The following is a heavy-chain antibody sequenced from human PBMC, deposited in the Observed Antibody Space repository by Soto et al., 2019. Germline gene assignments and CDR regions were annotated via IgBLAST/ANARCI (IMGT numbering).Heavy chain of an antibody. J-gene: IGHJ3*02. V-gene: IGHV3-23*01. Sequence: GGSLRLSCAASGFTFSSYAMSWVRQAPGKGLEWVSAISGSGGSTYYADSVKGRFTISRDNSKNTLYLQMNSLRAEDKAVYYCAKVGGFRVDAFDIWGQGTMVTVSS. CDR3: AKVGGFRVDAFDI. CDR2: ISGSGGST. D-gene: IGHD1-26*01. CDR1: GFTFSSYA.